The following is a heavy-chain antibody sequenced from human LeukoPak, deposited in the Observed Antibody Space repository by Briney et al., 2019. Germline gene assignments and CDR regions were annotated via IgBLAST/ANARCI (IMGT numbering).Heavy chain of an antibody. D-gene: IGHD3-10*01. CDR2: ISSSGGET. J-gene: IGHJ4*02. V-gene: IGHV3-23*01. CDR3: AGKSYAPGSLSFSDF. Sequence: GGSLRLSCAASGFMFNDYGMNWVSQAPGKGLEWVASISSSGGETYLADSLKGRFTVSRDNSKNTLYLQMNSLRAEDTAVYYCAGKSYAPGSLSFSDFWGQGTLVTVSS. CDR1: GFMFNDYG.